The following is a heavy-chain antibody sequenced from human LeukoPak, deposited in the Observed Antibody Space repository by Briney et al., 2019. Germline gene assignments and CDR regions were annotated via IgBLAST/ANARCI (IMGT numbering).Heavy chain of an antibody. D-gene: IGHD1-26*01. Sequence: GGSLRLSCAASGFTFSSYWMSWVRQAPGKGLEWVANIKQDGSEKYYVDSVKGRFTISRDNAKNSLYLQMNSLRAEETAVYYCARDKIVGATLFDYWGQGTLVTVSS. CDR3: ARDKIVGATLFDY. V-gene: IGHV3-7*01. J-gene: IGHJ4*02. CDR1: GFTFSSYW. CDR2: IKQDGSEK.